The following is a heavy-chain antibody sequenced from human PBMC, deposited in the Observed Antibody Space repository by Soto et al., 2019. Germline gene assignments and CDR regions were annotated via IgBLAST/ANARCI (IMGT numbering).Heavy chain of an antibody. CDR3: ATGVVWIGYFTVDS. CDR1: GNTFSGYY. V-gene: IGHV1-69*01. Sequence: QVQPVAQSGAEVKKPGASVKVFCKASGNTFSGYYVHWVRQAPGQGLEWLGGFIPVYRTLNYAQKFQGRVTITADESTGTAYMTLSSLASDDTAVYYCATGVVWIGYFTVDSWGQGTRVTVSS. J-gene: IGHJ4*02. D-gene: IGHD3-3*01. CDR2: FIPVYRTL.